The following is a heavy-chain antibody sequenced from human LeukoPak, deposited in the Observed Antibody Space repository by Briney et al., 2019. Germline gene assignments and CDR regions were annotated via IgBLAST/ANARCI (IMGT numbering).Heavy chain of an antibody. CDR3: ARGGISYDLPFDY. V-gene: IGHV4-59*01. Sequence: SETLSLTCTVSGGSISNYYWSWIRQPPGKGLEWIGYIYYSGSTNYNPSLKSRVTISVDTSKNQFSLKLSSVTAADTAVYYCARGGISYDLPFDYWGQGTLVTVSS. CDR2: IYYSGST. J-gene: IGHJ4*02. CDR1: GGSISNYY. D-gene: IGHD5-12*01.